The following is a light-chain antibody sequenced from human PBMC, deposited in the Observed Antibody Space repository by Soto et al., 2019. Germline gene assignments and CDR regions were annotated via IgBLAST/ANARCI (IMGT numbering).Light chain of an antibody. Sequence: QSAPTQPPSASGSPGQSVTFSCTGTSSDVGGYNYVSWYQQYPGKAPKLMIYEVCKRHSGVPDRFSGSKSGNTASLTVSGLQPEDEADYYCSAYAGSSTWVFGGGTKLTVL. CDR3: SAYAGSSTWV. V-gene: IGLV2-8*01. J-gene: IGLJ2*01. CDR2: EVC. CDR1: SSDVGGYNY.